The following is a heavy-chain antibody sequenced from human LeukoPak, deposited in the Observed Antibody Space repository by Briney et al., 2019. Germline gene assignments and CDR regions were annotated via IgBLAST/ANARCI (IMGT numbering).Heavy chain of an antibody. Sequence: SETLSLTCTVSGGSISSSSYYWGWIRQPPGTSLEWIGSIYYSGSTYYNPSLKSRVTISVDTSKNQFSLKLNSVTAADTAVYYCVKDSSRLDYWGQGTLVTVSS. CDR2: IYYSGST. CDR3: VKDSSRLDY. J-gene: IGHJ4*02. CDR1: GGSISSSSYY. V-gene: IGHV4-39*01. D-gene: IGHD6-19*01.